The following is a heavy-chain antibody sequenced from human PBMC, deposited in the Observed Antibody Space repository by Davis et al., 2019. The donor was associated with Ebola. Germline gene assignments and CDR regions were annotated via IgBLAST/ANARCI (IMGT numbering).Heavy chain of an antibody. CDR1: GFTVSTHF. Sequence: PGGSLRLSCAASGFTVSTHFMNWVRQTPGKGLEWVSTIYTSGNSYYTHSVRGRFTTSRDTSTNTLSLQMNSLRDEDTAVYYCARTHPGIAVADGLDVWGQGTMVIVS. CDR2: IYTSGNS. J-gene: IGHJ6*02. CDR3: ARTHPGIAVADGLDV. D-gene: IGHD6-19*01. V-gene: IGHV3-66*01.